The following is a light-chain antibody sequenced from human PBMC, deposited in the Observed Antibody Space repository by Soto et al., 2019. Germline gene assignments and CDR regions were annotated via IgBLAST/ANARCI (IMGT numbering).Light chain of an antibody. CDR2: SAS. CDR3: QQYIHGYT. CDR1: HSVSTS. J-gene: IGKJ2*01. V-gene: IGKV3-15*01. Sequence: EVVMTQSPATLSVFPGERVTLSCRASHSVSTSLAWYQQKPGQAPRLLIYSASTRATDIPARFSGSGSGTDFTLTINSLESEDFAVYYCQQYIHGYTFGQGTKLEIK.